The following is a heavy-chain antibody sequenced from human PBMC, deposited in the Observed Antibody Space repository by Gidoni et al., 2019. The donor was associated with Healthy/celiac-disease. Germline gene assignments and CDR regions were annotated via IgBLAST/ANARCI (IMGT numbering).Heavy chain of an antibody. CDR3: ARDNCSGGSCRDAFDI. CDR2: IYYSGST. Sequence: QVQLQESGPGLVKPSETVSLPCTVSGGSISSYYWSWIRQPPGKGLEWIGYIYYSGSTNYNPPLKSRVTISVDTSKNQFSLKLSSVTAADTAVYYCARDNCSGGSCRDAFDIWGQGTMVTVSS. D-gene: IGHD2-15*01. V-gene: IGHV4-59*01. CDR1: GGSISSYY. J-gene: IGHJ3*02.